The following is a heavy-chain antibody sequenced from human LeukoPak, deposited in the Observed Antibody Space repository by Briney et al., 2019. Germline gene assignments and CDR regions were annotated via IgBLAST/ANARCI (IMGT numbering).Heavy chain of an antibody. J-gene: IGHJ6*02. CDR2: IIPIFGTA. Sequence: SVKVSCKASGGTFSSYAISWARQAPGQGLEWMGGIIPIFGTANYAQKFQGRVTITADESTSTAYMELSSLRSEDTAVYYCARGMVDTAMVRGYYYGMDVWGQGTTVTVSS. V-gene: IGHV1-69*13. D-gene: IGHD5-18*01. CDR1: GGTFSSYA. CDR3: ARGMVDTAMVRGYYYGMDV.